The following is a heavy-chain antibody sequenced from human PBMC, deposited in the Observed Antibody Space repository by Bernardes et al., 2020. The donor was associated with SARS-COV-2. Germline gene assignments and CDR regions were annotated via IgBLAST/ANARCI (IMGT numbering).Heavy chain of an antibody. CDR1: GFIISMYS. V-gene: IGHV3-21*06. CDR2: ISSDGAYI. CDR3: ARKSLVGAGYDDNPHFDY. Sequence: GGSLRLSCAASGFIISMYSMNWFRQAPGKGLEWVSSISSDGAYIYYADSVRGRFTISRYNTKNSLYLQMNSLRAEDTAVYYCARKSLVGAGYDDNPHFDYWGQGTLVTVSS. D-gene: IGHD1-26*01. J-gene: IGHJ4*02.